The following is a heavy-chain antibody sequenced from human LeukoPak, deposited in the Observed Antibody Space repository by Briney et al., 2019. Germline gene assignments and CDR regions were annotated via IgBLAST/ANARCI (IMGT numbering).Heavy chain of an antibody. Sequence: SETLSLTCTVSGYSISSGYYWSWIRQPPGKGLEWIGYIYHSGSTYYNPSLKSRVTISVDRSKNQFSLKLSSVTAADTAVYYCARSPNSSGDWFDPWGQGTLVTVSS. V-gene: IGHV4-38-2*02. CDR3: ARSPNSSGDWFDP. CDR2: IYHSGST. J-gene: IGHJ5*02. CDR1: GYSISSGYY. D-gene: IGHD6-25*01.